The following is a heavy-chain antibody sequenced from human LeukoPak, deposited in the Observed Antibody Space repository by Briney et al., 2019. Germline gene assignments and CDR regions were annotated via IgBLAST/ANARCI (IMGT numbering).Heavy chain of an antibody. Sequence: GGSLRLSCAASGFTFRTYGMNWVRQAPGKGLEWNSYINSNSDTVHYSNSVEGRFTISSDNAKNSLYLQMNSLRAEDMALYYCAKAKGHDFWSGPNMDVWGKGTTVTVSS. CDR2: INSNSDTV. CDR1: GFTFRTYG. CDR3: AKAKGHDFWSGPNMDV. V-gene: IGHV3-48*04. D-gene: IGHD3-3*01. J-gene: IGHJ6*03.